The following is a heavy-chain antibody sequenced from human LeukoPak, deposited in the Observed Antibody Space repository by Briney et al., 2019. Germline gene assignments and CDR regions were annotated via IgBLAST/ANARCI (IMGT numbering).Heavy chain of an antibody. J-gene: IGHJ6*03. CDR3: ARRRTYYYDSSGYYYAEYYYYYYMDV. V-gene: IGHV4-34*01. CDR1: GGSFSGYY. CDR2: INHSGST. D-gene: IGHD3-22*01. Sequence: PSETLSLTCAVYGGSFSGYYWSWIRQPPGKGLEWIGEINHSGSTNYNPSLKSRVTISVDTSKNQFSLKLSSVTAADTAVYYCARRRTYYYDSSGYYYAEYYYYYYMDVWGKGTTVTISS.